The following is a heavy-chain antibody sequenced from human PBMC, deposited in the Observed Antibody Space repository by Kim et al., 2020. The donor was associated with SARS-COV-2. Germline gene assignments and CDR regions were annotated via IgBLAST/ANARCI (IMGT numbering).Heavy chain of an antibody. V-gene: IGHV3-23*03. J-gene: IGHJ3*02. CDR3: AKSGYYGDDAFDI. Sequence: ADSVKGRFTISRDNSKNTLYLQMNSLRAEDTAVYYCAKSGYYGDDAFDIWGQGTMVTVSS. D-gene: IGHD1-26*01.